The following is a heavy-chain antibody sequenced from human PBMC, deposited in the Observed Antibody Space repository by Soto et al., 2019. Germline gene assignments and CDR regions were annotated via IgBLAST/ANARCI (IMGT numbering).Heavy chain of an antibody. D-gene: IGHD2-21*02. CDR3: AKETGYCGGDCYSGIDY. CDR1: GFTFSSYG. V-gene: IGHV3-30*18. CDR2: ISYDGSNK. J-gene: IGHJ4*02. Sequence: GGSLRLSCAASGFTFSSYGMYWVRQAPGKGLEWVAVISYDGSNKYYADSVKGRFTISRDNSKNTLYLQMNSLRAEDTAVYYCAKETGYCGGDCYSGIDYWGQGTLVTVSS.